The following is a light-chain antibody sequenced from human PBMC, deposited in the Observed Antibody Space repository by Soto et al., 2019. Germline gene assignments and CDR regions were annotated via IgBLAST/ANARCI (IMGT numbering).Light chain of an antibody. CDR2: GVS. CDR3: QQHNGNPP. V-gene: IGKV1-9*01. Sequence: DIRLAQSPSFLSASVGDRVTITCRASQVIRSYLAWYQQKPGKVPKLLIYGVSTLQTGVPSRVSGSESGTEFSLKISRLQPEDFATYFCQQHNGNPPFGPGTKVDI. J-gene: IGKJ3*01. CDR1: QVIRSY.